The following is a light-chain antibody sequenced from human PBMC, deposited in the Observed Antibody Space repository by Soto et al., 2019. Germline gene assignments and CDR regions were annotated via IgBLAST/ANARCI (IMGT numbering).Light chain of an antibody. Sequence: SYELTQAPSVSVAPGQTAMITCGGNDLGSKNVHWYQQRPGQAPVLVVYDDRDRPSGIPERFSGSNSGSTATLTISRVEAGDEADYYCQVWDRINNAVLFGGGTQLTV. CDR1: DLGSKN. J-gene: IGLJ3*02. V-gene: IGLV3-21*02. CDR3: QVWDRINNAVL. CDR2: DDR.